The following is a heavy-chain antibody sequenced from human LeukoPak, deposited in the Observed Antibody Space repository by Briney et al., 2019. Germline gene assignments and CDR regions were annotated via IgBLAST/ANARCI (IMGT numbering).Heavy chain of an antibody. CDR1: GYTFTSYG. V-gene: IGHV1-18*01. J-gene: IGHJ4*02. CDR3: ARDYYGTPPLDY. CDR2: ISADNGDT. D-gene: IGHD3-10*01. Sequence: APVKVSCKASGYTFTSYGISWVRQAPGQGLEWMGWISADNGDTNYAQKLQGRVTMTTDTSTSTAYMELRSLRSDDTAVYYCARDYYGTPPLDYWGQGTLVTVSS.